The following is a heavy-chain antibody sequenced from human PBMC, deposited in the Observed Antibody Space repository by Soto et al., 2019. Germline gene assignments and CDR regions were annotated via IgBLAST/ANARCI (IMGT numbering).Heavy chain of an antibody. CDR3: AKVFYYYDSSGYYYFDY. Sequence: GGSLRLSCAASGFTFSSYAMSWVRQAPGKGPEWISSISGRGSTIYYADSVKGRFTISRDNSKNTLYLQMSSLRAEDTAVYYCAKVFYYYDSSGYYYFDYWGQGTLVTVSS. CDR1: GFTFSSYA. V-gene: IGHV3-23*01. D-gene: IGHD3-22*01. CDR2: ISGRGSTI. J-gene: IGHJ4*02.